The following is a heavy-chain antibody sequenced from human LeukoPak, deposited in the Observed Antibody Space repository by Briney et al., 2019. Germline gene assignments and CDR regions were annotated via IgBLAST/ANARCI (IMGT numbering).Heavy chain of an antibody. D-gene: IGHD3-22*01. CDR1: GGSISSYY. J-gene: IGHJ6*02. CDR2: IYYSGST. V-gene: IGHV4-59*12. Sequence: KPSETLSLTCTVSGGSISSYYWSWIRQPPGKGLGWIGYIYYSGSTYYNPSLKSRVTISVDTSKNQFSLKLSSVTAADTAVYYCARSNLIYYYYGMDVWGQGTTVTVSS. CDR3: ARSNLIYYYYGMDV.